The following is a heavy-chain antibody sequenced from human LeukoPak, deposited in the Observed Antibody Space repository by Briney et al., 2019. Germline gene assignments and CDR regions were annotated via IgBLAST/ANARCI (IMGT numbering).Heavy chain of an antibody. CDR3: ARLTPAVYAFDS. J-gene: IGHJ3*02. CDR1: GYNFTSYW. D-gene: IGHD4-23*01. Sequence: KVSCKGSGYNFTSYWIGWVGQMPGKGLEWMGIIYHGDSDTRYSPSFQGQVTISADKSISTAYLQWSSLKASDTAMYYCARLTPAVYAFDSWDQGTMVTVSS. CDR2: IYHGDSDT. V-gene: IGHV5-51*01.